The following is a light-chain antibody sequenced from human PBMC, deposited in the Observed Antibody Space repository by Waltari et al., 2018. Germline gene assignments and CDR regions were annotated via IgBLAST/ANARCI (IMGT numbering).Light chain of an antibody. CDR3: SSYLSTNTEV. J-gene: IGLJ2*01. CDR2: DVN. CDR1: SSDVGAYDY. V-gene: IGLV2-14*03. Sequence: QSALTQPASVSGSPGQSIAISCTGTSSDVGAYDYVSWYQQPPGKAPKLIIFDVNYRPPGVSNRFSSSKSGNTASLTISGLQPEDEADYYCSSYLSTNTEVFGGGTKVTVL.